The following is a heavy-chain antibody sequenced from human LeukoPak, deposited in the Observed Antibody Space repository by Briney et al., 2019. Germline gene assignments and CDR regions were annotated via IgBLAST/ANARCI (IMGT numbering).Heavy chain of an antibody. CDR2: IIPIFGTA. J-gene: IGHJ6*02. V-gene: IGHV1-69*13. Sequence: SVKVSCKASGGTFSSYAISWVRQAPGEGLEWMGGIIPIFGTANYAQKFQGRVTITADESTSTAYMELSSLRSEDTAVYYCARDPLSDILTGNYHEYGMDVWGLGTKVTVSS. CDR3: ARDPLSDILTGNYHEYGMDV. D-gene: IGHD3-9*01. CDR1: GGTFSSYA.